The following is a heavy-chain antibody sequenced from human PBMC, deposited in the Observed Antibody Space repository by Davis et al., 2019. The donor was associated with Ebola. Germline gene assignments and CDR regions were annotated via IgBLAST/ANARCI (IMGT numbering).Heavy chain of an antibody. D-gene: IGHD1-26*01. Sequence: ASVKVSCKASGYTFTSYGISWVRQAPGQGLEWMGWINPNSGGTNYTQKFQGWVTMTRDTSISTAYMELSRLRSDDTAVSYCARGGGSSKRTMGYWGQGTLVTVSS. V-gene: IGHV1-2*04. CDR1: GYTFTSYG. CDR2: INPNSGGT. CDR3: ARGGGSSKRTMGY. J-gene: IGHJ4*02.